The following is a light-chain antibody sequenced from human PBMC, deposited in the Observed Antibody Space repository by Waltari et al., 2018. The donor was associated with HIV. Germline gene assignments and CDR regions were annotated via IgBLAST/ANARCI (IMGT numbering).Light chain of an antibody. CDR1: ALPPQS. J-gene: IGLJ2*01. V-gene: IGLV3-25*03. Sequence: SSELTQPPSVSVSPGQTVRITCSGDALPPQSTSWYQQKPGQPPVLVMYNDTQRSSGTPERFPGSSSGTTVTLTITAVRAEDEAYYYCQSGDNKLTSVFFGGGTRLTVL. CDR3: QSGDNKLTSVF. CDR2: NDT.